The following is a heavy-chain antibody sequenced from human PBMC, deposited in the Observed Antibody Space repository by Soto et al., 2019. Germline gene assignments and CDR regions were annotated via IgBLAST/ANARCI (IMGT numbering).Heavy chain of an antibody. V-gene: IGHV3-30*03. J-gene: IGHJ6*02. CDR3: ARYCSGGSCYDGNMDV. Sequence: LRLSCAASGFTFSTYGMHWVRQAPGKGLEWVAVISYDGGNKNYADSVKGRFTISRDNSKNTLYLQMNSLRAEDTAVYYCARYCSGGSCYDGNMDVWGQGTTVTVSS. CDR1: GFTFSTYG. CDR2: ISYDGGNK. D-gene: IGHD2-15*01.